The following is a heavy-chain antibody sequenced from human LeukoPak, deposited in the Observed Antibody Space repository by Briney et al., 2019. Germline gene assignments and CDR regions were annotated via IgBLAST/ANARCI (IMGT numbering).Heavy chain of an antibody. CDR3: ARARAGVAFDI. CDR1: GGTFSSYA. Sequence: ASVKVSCXASGGTFSSYAISWVRQAPGQGLEWMGRIIPIFGTANYAQKFQGRVTITTDESTSTAYMELSSLRSEDTAVYYCARARAGVAFDIWGQGTMVTVSS. J-gene: IGHJ3*02. CDR2: IIPIFGTA. V-gene: IGHV1-69*05.